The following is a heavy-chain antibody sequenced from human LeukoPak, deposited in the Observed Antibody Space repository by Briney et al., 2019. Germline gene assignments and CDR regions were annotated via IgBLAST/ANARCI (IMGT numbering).Heavy chain of an antibody. CDR2: ISGSGGTT. J-gene: IGHJ4*02. Sequence: RGSLRLSCAASGFTFGSHAMGWVRQALGKGLEWVSHISGSGGTTYDAGSVKGRFTISRDSSKNIVSLQMNSLRAEDTAIYYCAKDRILDYYDISEMDYWGRGTLVTVSS. CDR1: GFTFGSHA. V-gene: IGHV3-23*01. D-gene: IGHD3-22*01. CDR3: AKDRILDYYDISEMDY.